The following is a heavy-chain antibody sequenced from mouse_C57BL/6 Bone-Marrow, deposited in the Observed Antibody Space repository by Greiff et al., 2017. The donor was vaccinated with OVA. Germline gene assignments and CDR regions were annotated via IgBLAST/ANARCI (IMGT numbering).Heavy chain of an antibody. D-gene: IGHD2-2*01. J-gene: IGHJ2*01. V-gene: IGHV3-8*01. CDR3: ARSRMVRVYFDY. Sequence: EVKLQESGPGLAKPSQTLSLTCSVTGYSITSDYLNWIRKFPGNKLEYMGYISYSGSTYYNPSPKSRISITRDTSKNQYYLQLNSVTTEDTATYYCARSRMVRVYFDYWGQGTTLTVSS. CDR2: ISYSGST. CDR1: GYSITSDY.